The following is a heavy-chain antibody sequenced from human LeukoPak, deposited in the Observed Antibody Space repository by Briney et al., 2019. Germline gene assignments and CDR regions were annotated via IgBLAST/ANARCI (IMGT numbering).Heavy chain of an antibody. D-gene: IGHD3-10*01. CDR2: IWYDGSNK. V-gene: IGHV3-33*01. Sequence: GGSLRLSCAASGFTFSSYGMHWVRQAPGKGLDWVAVIWYDGSNKYYADSVKGRFTISRDNSKNTLYLQMNSLRAEDTAVYYCARDGDGSGLYYFDYWGQGTLVTVSS. CDR1: GFTFSSYG. CDR3: ARDGDGSGLYYFDY. J-gene: IGHJ4*02.